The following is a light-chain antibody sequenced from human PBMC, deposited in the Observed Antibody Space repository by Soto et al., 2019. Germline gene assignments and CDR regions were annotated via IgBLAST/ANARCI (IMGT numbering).Light chain of an antibody. CDR1: QNIADY. Sequence: EIQMTQSPSSLSASAGDTVTITCRASQNIADYLCWYQQKPGKAPKLLMYSSSILHDGVSSRFSGDGSGTAFTLTITGLQPEDFATYYCLQTFTTHITFGGGTTVEVK. CDR2: SSS. J-gene: IGKJ4*01. CDR3: LQTFTTHIT. V-gene: IGKV1-39*01.